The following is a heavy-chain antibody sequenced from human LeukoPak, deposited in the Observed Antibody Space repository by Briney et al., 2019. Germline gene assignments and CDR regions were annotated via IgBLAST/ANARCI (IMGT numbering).Heavy chain of an antibody. CDR1: GFTFSSYA. Sequence: SGRSLRLSCAASGFTFSSYAMHWVRQAPGEGLEWVAVISYDGSNKYYADSVKGRFTISRDNSRNTLYLQMSSLRSEDTAVYYCAKDRRPDGVYDLDYWGQGTLVTVSS. D-gene: IGHD5/OR15-5a*01. CDR2: ISYDGSNK. CDR3: AKDRRPDGVYDLDY. V-gene: IGHV3-30-3*01. J-gene: IGHJ4*02.